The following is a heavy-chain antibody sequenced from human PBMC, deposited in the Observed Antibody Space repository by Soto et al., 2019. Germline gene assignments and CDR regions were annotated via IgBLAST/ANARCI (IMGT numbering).Heavy chain of an antibody. CDR3: ARSLYYDILTGYTPLGY. CDR2: ISSSSSTI. J-gene: IGHJ4*02. V-gene: IGHV3-48*02. Sequence: GGSLRLSCAASGFTFSSYSMNWVRQAPGKGLEWVSYISSSSSTIYYADSVKGRFTISRDNAKNSLYLQMNSLRDEDTAVYYCARSLYYDILTGYTPLGYWGQGTLVTVSS. D-gene: IGHD3-9*01. CDR1: GFTFSSYS.